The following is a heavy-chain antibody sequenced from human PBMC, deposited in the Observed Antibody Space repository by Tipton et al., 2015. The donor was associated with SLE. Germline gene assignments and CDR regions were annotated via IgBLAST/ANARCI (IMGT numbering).Heavy chain of an antibody. V-gene: IGHV3-7*03. CDR2: IKQDGSEK. CDR3: AKVSRDIVVVPAAIRYMDA. D-gene: IGHD2-2*02. CDR1: GFTFSSYW. Sequence: SLRLSCAASGFTFSSYWMSWVRQAPGKGLEWVANIKQDGSEKYYVDSVKGRFTISRDNSKNTLYLQMNSLRAEDTAVYYCAKVSRDIVVVPAAIRYMDAWGKGTTVTVSS. J-gene: IGHJ6*03.